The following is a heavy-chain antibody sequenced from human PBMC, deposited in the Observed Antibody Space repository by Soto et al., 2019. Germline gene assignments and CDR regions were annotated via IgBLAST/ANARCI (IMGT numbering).Heavy chain of an antibody. D-gene: IGHD1-7*01. J-gene: IGHJ4*02. CDR2: ISAYNGNT. CDR1: GYTFTSYG. Sequence: ASVKLPFKASGYTFTSYGIIWLRQAPRQGPEWIGLISAYNGNTNYAQKLQGRVNMTTDTSTSTAYMELRSLRSDDTAVYYCAREMEEVPGNNWNYFSFWSGPRPPTYWGQGTLVTVSS. V-gene: IGHV1-18*04. CDR3: AREMEEVPGNNWNYFSFWSGPRPPTY.